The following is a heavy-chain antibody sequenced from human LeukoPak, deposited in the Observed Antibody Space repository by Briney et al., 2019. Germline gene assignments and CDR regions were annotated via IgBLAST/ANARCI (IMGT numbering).Heavy chain of an antibody. CDR2: IYSSGRT. CDR1: GVSIISTNSY. Sequence: PSETLSLTCTVSGVSIISTNSYWGWIRQSPRTGLEWIGNIYSSGRTYYNPSLNSRVTISIDMSENQFSLKLTSVTAADTAVYYCARKRGGPATGIDYWGQGTLVTVSS. D-gene: IGHD2-15*01. J-gene: IGHJ4*02. CDR3: ARKRGGPATGIDY. V-gene: IGHV4-39*07.